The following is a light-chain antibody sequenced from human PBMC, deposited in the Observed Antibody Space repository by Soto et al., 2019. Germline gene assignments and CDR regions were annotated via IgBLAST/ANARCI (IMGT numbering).Light chain of an antibody. CDR1: RSISSW. J-gene: IGKJ1*01. Sequence: DIQMTQSPSTLSASVGDRVTITCRASRSISSWLAWYQQKPGKAPKLLIYDASSLESGVPSRFSGSGSGTEFTLTISSLQPDDFATYYCQQYNSYSGFGQGTKVDIK. V-gene: IGKV1-5*01. CDR3: QQYNSYSG. CDR2: DAS.